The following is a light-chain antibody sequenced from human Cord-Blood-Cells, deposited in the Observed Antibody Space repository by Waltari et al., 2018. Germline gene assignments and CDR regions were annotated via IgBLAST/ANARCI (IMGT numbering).Light chain of an antibody. CDR1: QSISSW. V-gene: IGKV1-5*03. Sequence: DIQMTQSPSTLSASVGDRVTITCRARQSISSWLAWYQQKPWKAPKLLIYKASSLESGVPSRFSGSGSGTEFTLTISSLQPDDFATDYCQQYNSYSGAFGGGTKVEIK. CDR2: KAS. CDR3: QQYNSYSGA. J-gene: IGKJ4*01.